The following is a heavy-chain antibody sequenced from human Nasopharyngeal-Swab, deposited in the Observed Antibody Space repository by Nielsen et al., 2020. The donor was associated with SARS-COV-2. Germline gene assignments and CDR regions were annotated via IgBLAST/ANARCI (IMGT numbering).Heavy chain of an antibody. D-gene: IGHD2-2*01. V-gene: IGHV1-8*01. Sequence: ASVKVSCKTSGYAFSSYDIAWVRHAAGQGLEWMGWMNPLSGNSGFAQKFRGRVTVTTDTSISTVYMDLSSLRSEDTAVYYCARAIRYQLLSEFWGQGTLVTVSS. CDR3: ARAIRYQLLSEF. CDR2: MNPLSGNS. CDR1: GYAFSSYD. J-gene: IGHJ4*02.